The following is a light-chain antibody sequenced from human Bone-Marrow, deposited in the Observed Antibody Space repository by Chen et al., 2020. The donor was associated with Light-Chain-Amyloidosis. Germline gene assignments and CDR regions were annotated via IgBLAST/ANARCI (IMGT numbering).Light chain of an antibody. CDR1: QTISSNY. CDR3: QQYGTSPLT. Sequence: EIVLTQSPGTLSLSPGEGANLSCRASQTISSNYLTWYQQEFGQAPRLLIYGSSSSATGIPDRFTGSASGTDFTSTSSRLEPDDVAMYCWQQYGTSPLTFGGGTKVEIK. V-gene: IGKV3-20*01. J-gene: IGKJ4*01. CDR2: GSS.